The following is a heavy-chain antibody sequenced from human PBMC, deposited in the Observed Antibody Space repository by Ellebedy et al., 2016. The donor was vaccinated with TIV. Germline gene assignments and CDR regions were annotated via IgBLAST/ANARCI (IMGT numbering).Heavy chain of an antibody. Sequence: ASVKVSCXASGGTFSIYALSWVRQTRGQGLELMGGFFPLFGTANYPPKFQGRVTITADDSTNTAYMELSSLRSEDTAVYYCAKKYGDSSDIDLDAFDIWGQGTMVTVSS. V-gene: IGHV1-69*13. D-gene: IGHD2-15*01. J-gene: IGHJ3*02. CDR2: FFPLFGTA. CDR1: GGTFSIYA. CDR3: AKKYGDSSDIDLDAFDI.